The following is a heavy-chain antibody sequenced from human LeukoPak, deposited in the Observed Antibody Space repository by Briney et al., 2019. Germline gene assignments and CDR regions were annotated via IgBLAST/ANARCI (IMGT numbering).Heavy chain of an antibody. D-gene: IGHD2-2*01. CDR1: GFTFSSYA. CDR2: ISYDGSNK. Sequence: PGGSLRLSCAASGFTFSSYAMHWVRQAPGKGLEWVAVISYDGSNKYYADSVKGRFTISRDNSKNTLYLQMNSLRAEDTAVYYCAREARVVPAARFLGEFDYWGQGTLVTVSS. CDR3: AREARVVPAARFLGEFDY. V-gene: IGHV3-30-3*01. J-gene: IGHJ4*02.